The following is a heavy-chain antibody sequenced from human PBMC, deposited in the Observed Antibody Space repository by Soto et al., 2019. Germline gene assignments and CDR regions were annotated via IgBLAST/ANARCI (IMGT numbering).Heavy chain of an antibody. CDR2: IYYRGST. CDR1: GGSISSSGYY. Sequence: PSGPLSLTKTGSGGSISSSGYYWGWLRQPPWKGLEGIVIIYYRGSTYYIPSLTSRVTLPVDTSKHQFSLKLSSVTAAGTAVYYCARQGEDGYSYGYSTPFAYWGQGTLVPVSS. D-gene: IGHD5-18*01. CDR3: ARQGEDGYSYGYSTPFAY. V-gene: IGHV4-39*01. J-gene: IGHJ4*02.